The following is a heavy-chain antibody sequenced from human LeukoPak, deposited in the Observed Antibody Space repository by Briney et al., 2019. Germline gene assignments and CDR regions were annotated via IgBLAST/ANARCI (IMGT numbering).Heavy chain of an antibody. V-gene: IGHV3-23*01. CDR1: GFTFSSYA. Sequence: PGGSLRLSCAASGFTFSSYAMSWVRQAPGKGLEWVSAISGSGGSTYYADSVKGRFTISRDNSKNTLYLQMNSLRAEDTAVYYCAREPTYYYDSSGYYGLDYWGQGTLVTVSS. J-gene: IGHJ4*02. CDR2: ISGSGGST. D-gene: IGHD3-22*01. CDR3: AREPTYYYDSSGYYGLDY.